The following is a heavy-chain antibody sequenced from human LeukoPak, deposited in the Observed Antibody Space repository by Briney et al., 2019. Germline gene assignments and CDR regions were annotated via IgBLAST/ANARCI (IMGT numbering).Heavy chain of an antibody. V-gene: IGHV3-23*01. CDR2: MSAGSATT. CDR3: AKVRWDNSGWYYLDS. D-gene: IGHD6-19*01. CDR1: GFNFGSYS. J-gene: IGHJ4*02. Sequence: GGSLRLSCAASGFNFGSYSMTWVRQAPGKGLEWVSVMSAGSATTFYADSVKGRFTISRDNSKSTLYPQMNSLRTEDTAVYYCAKVRWDNSGWYYLDSWGQGTLVTVSS.